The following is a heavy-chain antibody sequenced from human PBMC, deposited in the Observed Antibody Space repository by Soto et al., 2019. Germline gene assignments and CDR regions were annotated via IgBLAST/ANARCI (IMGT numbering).Heavy chain of an antibody. CDR3: AKDSHSILVYYGSVPWYFDY. D-gene: IGHD3-10*01. V-gene: IGHV3-23*01. J-gene: IGHJ4*02. CDR2: ISGSGGST. Sequence: GGSLRLSCAASGFTFSSYAMSWVRQAPGKGLEWVSAISGSGGSTYYADSVKGRFTISRDNSKNTLYLQMNSLRAEDTAVYYCAKDSHSILVYYGSVPWYFDYWGQGTLVTV. CDR1: GFTFSSYA.